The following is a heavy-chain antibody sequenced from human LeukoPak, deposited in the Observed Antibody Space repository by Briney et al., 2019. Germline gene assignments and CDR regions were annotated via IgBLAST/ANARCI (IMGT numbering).Heavy chain of an antibody. Sequence: SEPLSLTCAVSGGGSFSDYYWTWIRQSPGKGLEWIGEIIHTGRTNYSPSLKSRLTLSVDTSKNQFSLNLNSVTAADTGVYFCARGILVKVYAAFDYWGQGTLVAVSS. CDR1: GGGSFSDYY. V-gene: IGHV4-34*12. CDR2: IIHTGRT. J-gene: IGHJ4*02. CDR3: ARGILVKVYAAFDY. D-gene: IGHD2-8*01.